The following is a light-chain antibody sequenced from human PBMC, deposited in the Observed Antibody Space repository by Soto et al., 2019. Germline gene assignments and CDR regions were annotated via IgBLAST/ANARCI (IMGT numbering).Light chain of an antibody. Sequence: EIVLTQSPATPSLSPGERATLSCRASQSVSNYLAWYQQKPGQAPRLLIYDASNRATGIPARFSGSGSGTDFTLTISSLEPEDFAVYYCQQRSNWPPWTFGQGTKVEIK. CDR1: QSVSNY. CDR2: DAS. CDR3: QQRSNWPPWT. V-gene: IGKV3-11*01. J-gene: IGKJ1*01.